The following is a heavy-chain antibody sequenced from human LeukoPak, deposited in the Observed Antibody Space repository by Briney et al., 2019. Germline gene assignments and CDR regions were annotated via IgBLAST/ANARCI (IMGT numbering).Heavy chain of an antibody. CDR1: GGSISSSNW. Sequence: PSGTLSLTCAVSGGSISSSNWWRWVLQPPGKGLEGIGEIYHSGSTNYNPSLKGRVTISVDKSKNQFSLKLRSVTAADTAVYYCARARATQYYYYGMDGWGQGTTVTVSS. CDR2: IYHSGST. CDR3: ARARATQYYYYGMDG. V-gene: IGHV4-4*02. J-gene: IGHJ6*02.